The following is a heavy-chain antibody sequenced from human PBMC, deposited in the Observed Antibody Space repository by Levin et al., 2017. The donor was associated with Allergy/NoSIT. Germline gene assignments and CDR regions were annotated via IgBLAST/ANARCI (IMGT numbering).Heavy chain of an antibody. CDR2: INPNSGGT. D-gene: IGHD2-15*01. Sequence: GGSLRLSCKASGYTFTGYYMHWVRQAPGQGLEWMGRINPNSGGTNYAQKFQGRVTMTRDTSISTAYMELSRLRSDDTAVYYCARALPGGYCSGGSCSDASQGAFDIWGQGTMVTVSS. CDR1: GYTFTGYY. V-gene: IGHV1-2*06. CDR3: ARALPGGYCSGGSCSDASQGAFDI. J-gene: IGHJ3*02.